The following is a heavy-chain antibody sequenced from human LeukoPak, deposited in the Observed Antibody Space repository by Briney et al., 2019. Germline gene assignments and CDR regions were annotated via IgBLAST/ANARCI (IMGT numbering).Heavy chain of an antibody. CDR2: IYTSGST. CDR3: ARDLTIYYFDY. Sequence: SQTLSLTCTVSGGSIRSGSYYWSWIRQPAGKGLEWIGRIYTSGSTNYNPSLKSRVTISVDTSKNQFSLKLSSVTAADTAVYYCARDLTIYYFDYWGQGTLVTVSS. D-gene: IGHD1-1*01. J-gene: IGHJ4*02. CDR1: GGSIRSGSYY. V-gene: IGHV4-61*02.